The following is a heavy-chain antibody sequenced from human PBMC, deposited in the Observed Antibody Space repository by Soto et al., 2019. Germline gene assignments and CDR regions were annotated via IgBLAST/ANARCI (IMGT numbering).Heavy chain of an antibody. Sequence: QVQLVQSGAEVKKPGSSVKVSCKASGGTFSTSAISWVRQAPGQGLEWVGGIMPVFPTPDYAQNFQGRVTITADESTTTAYLELTSLRADDTAVYSCARAKDRLQLGGNYYYILDVWGQGPAITVSS. CDR2: IMPVFPTP. V-gene: IGHV1-69*12. J-gene: IGHJ6*02. CDR3: ARAKDRLQLGGNYYYILDV. CDR1: GGTFSTSA. D-gene: IGHD1-1*01.